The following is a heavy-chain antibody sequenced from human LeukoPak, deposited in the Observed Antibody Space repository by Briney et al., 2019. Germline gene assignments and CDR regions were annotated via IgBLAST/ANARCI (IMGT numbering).Heavy chain of an antibody. CDR1: GFTFSSYA. J-gene: IGHJ4*02. D-gene: IGHD5-18*01. V-gene: IGHV3-23*01. CDR3: AKGNGYSYGRYCFDY. Sequence: QPGGSLRLSCAASGFTFSSYAMGWVRQAPGKGLEWVSAITASGGNTYYADSVKGRFTISRDNSKNTLYLQVNSLRAEDTAVYYCAKGNGYSYGRYCFDYWGQGTLVTVSS. CDR2: ITASGGNT.